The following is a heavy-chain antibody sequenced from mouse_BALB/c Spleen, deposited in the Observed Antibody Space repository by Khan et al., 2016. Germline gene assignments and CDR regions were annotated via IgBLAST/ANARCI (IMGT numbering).Heavy chain of an antibody. CDR2: INTYSGES. V-gene: IGHV9-3-1*01. J-gene: IGHJ1*01. D-gene: IGHD1-1*01. Sequence: QIQLVQSGPELKKPGKTVKISCKASGYTFTNYGMNWVKQAPGKGLKWMGWINTYSGESTYADDFKGRFAFSLETSDNNAYLQINNLKNEDTATYVCARDRYYYGSSRYFDVWGAGTTVTVSS. CDR1: GYTFTNYG. CDR3: ARDRYYYGSSRYFDV.